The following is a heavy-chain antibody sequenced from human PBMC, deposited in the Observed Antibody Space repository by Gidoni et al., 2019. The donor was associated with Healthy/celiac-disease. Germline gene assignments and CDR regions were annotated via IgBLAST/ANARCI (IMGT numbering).Heavy chain of an antibody. CDR2: IRGSGGST. D-gene: IGHD3-3*01. CDR3: AKDGEPAEYDFWSGYYPYFGY. Sequence: EVQLLESGGGLVQPGGSLRLSCVASGLTVSSYAMSWCRQAPGKGLEWVSAIRGSGGSTYYADSVKGRFTISRDNSKNTLYLQMSSLRAEDTAVYYCAKDGEPAEYDFWSGYYPYFGYWGQGTLVTVSS. J-gene: IGHJ4*02. CDR1: GLTVSSYA. V-gene: IGHV3-23*01.